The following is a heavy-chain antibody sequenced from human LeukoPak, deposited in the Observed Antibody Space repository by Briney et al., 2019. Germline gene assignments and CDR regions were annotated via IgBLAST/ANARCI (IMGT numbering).Heavy chain of an antibody. Sequence: PGGSLRLSCAASGFTFSNAWMTWVRQAPGKGLEWVAVISYDGSNKYYADSVKGRFTISRDNSKNTLYLQMNSLRAEDTAVYYCAKDGASSSWDFDYWGQGTLVTVSS. D-gene: IGHD6-13*01. CDR2: ISYDGSNK. CDR1: GFTFSNAW. J-gene: IGHJ4*02. V-gene: IGHV3-30*18. CDR3: AKDGASSSWDFDY.